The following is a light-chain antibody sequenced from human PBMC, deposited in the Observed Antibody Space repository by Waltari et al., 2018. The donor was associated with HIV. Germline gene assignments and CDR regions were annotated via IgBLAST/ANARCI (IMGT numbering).Light chain of an antibody. CDR2: AAS. Sequence: DIQMTQTPSSLSASVGDRVTNTCRARQAIGNYLAWFQQKPGEAPKSLIYAASSLQSGAPSKFSGSGSGTEFTLTINSLQPEDFATYYCQQYTGYPLTFGGGTKVELK. V-gene: IGKV1-16*02. J-gene: IGKJ4*01. CDR1: QAIGNY. CDR3: QQYTGYPLT.